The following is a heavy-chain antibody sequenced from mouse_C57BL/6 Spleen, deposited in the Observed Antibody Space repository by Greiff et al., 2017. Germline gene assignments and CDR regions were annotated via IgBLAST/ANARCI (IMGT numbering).Heavy chain of an antibody. CDR2: INPGSGGT. D-gene: IGHD2-4*01. J-gene: IGHJ1*03. CDR1: GYAFTNYL. Sequence: QVQLQQSGAELVRPGTSVQVSCKASGYAFTNYLIEWVKQRPGQGLEWIGVINPGSGGTNYNEKFKGKATLTADKSSSTAYMQLSSLTSEDSAVYFCARSGDYHWYFDVWGTGTTVTVSS. V-gene: IGHV1-54*01. CDR3: ARSGDYHWYFDV.